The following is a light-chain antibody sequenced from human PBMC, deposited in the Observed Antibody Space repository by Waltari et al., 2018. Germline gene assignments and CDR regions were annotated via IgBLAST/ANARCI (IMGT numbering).Light chain of an antibody. CDR1: SSDVGAYDY. V-gene: IGLV2-14*01. J-gene: IGLJ1*01. Sequence: QSDLTQPASVSGSPGQSITISCTGTSSDVGAYDYVSWYQQYAGKAPTLVIFDVSSRPSVASGRFSGSKSGDTASLIISDLQAEDEADCYCSPYTTNRHYVVGGGTQVTVL. CDR2: DVS. CDR3: SPYTTNRHYV.